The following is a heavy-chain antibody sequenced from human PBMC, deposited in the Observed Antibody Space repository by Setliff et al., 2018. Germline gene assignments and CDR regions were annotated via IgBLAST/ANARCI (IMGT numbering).Heavy chain of an antibody. CDR1: GFTFSTYW. CDR3: ARSCSGGSCIPSDYMAV. J-gene: IGHJ6*03. Sequence: PGGSLRLSCAASGFTFSTYWMTWVRQAPGKGLEWVANMKHDGGEKYYVDSVKGRFAVSRDNTNNSMYLQMNSLRAEDTAVYYCARSCSGGSCIPSDYMAVWGKGTTVTVSS. V-gene: IGHV3-7*01. CDR2: MKHDGGEK. D-gene: IGHD2-15*01.